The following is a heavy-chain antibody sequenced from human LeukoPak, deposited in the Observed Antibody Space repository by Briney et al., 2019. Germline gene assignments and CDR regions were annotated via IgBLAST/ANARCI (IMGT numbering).Heavy chain of an antibody. Sequence: SETLSLTCTVPGGSISRSSYYWGWIRQPPGKGLEWIGSIYYSGSTYYNPSLKSRVTISVDTSKNQFSLKLSSVTAADTALYYCAIDYSGSYSKRAFDIWGQGTMVTVSS. CDR3: AIDYSGSYSKRAFDI. D-gene: IGHD1-26*01. CDR1: GGSISRSSYY. V-gene: IGHV4-39*02. CDR2: IYYSGST. J-gene: IGHJ3*02.